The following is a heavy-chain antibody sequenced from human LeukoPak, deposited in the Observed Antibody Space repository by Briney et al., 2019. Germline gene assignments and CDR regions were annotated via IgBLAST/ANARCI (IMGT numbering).Heavy chain of an antibody. D-gene: IGHD1-26*01. CDR1: GFTFSSYA. J-gene: IGHJ4*02. V-gene: IGHV3-30*04. Sequence: GRSLRLSCAASGFTFSSYAMHWVRQAPGKGLEWVAVISYDGSNKYYADSVKGRFTISRDNSKNTLYLQMNSLRAEDTAVYYCARARYSGSYYGYYFDYWGQGTLVTASS. CDR3: ARARYSGSYYGYYFDY. CDR2: ISYDGSNK.